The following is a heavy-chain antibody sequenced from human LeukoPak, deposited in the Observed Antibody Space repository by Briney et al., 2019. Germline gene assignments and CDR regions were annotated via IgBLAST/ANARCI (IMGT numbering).Heavy chain of an antibody. CDR1: GGSFSGYY. CDR3: ARVRMVRGVIRWLDP. J-gene: IGHJ5*02. CDR2: INHSGST. Sequence: SETLSLTCAVYGGSFSGYYWSWIRQPPGKGLEWIGEINHSGSTNYNPSLKSRVTISVDTSKNQFSLKLSSVTAADTAVYYCARVRMVRGVIRWLDPWGQGTLVTVSS. V-gene: IGHV4-34*01. D-gene: IGHD3-10*01.